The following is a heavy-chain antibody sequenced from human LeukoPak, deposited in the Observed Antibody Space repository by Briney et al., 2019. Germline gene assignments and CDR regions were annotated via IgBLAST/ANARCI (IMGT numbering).Heavy chain of an antibody. Sequence: PGGSLRLSCAASGFTFSNAWMSWVRQAPGKGLEWVGRIKSKTDGGTTDYAAPVKGGFTISRDDSKNTLYLQMNSLKTEDTAVYYCTSDLVYWLLTDYWGQGTLVTVSS. CDR1: GFTFSNAW. CDR2: IKSKTDGGTT. CDR3: TSDLVYWLLTDY. D-gene: IGHD3-9*01. J-gene: IGHJ4*02. V-gene: IGHV3-15*01.